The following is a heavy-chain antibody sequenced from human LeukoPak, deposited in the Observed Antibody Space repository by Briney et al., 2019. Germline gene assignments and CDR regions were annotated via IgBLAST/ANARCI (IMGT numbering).Heavy chain of an antibody. D-gene: IGHD5-24*01. CDR1: GESFSGYY. CDR3: ARTRWLQSLFDY. J-gene: IGHJ4*02. V-gene: IGHV4-34*01. CDR2: INHSGST. Sequence: SETLSLTCAVYGESFSGYYWSWIRQPPGKGLEWIGEINHSGSTNYNPSLKSRVTISVDTSKNQFSLKLRSVTAADTAVYYCARTRWLQSLFDYWGQGTLVTVSS.